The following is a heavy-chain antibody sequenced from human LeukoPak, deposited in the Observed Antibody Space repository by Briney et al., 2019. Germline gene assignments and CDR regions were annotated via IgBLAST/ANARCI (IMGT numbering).Heavy chain of an antibody. CDR2: ISISGSTI. V-gene: IGHV3-48*03. D-gene: IGHD4-17*01. J-gene: IGHJ4*02. CDR3: ARLFDYCDYRAEPY. CDR1: GFTPRSYE. Sequence: GGSLRHSSAAPGFTPRSYEMNWVRQAPGEGLEWVSYISISGSTIDYANSVKGRFTISRDNAKNALYLQRNSLRAEDTAVYYCARLFDYCDYRAEPYWGQGTLVTVSS.